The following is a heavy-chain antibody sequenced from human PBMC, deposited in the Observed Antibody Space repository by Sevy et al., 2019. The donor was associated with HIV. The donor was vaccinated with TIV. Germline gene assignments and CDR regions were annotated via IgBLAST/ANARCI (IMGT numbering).Heavy chain of an antibody. J-gene: IGHJ4*02. Sequence: SETLSLTCTVSGGSISSYYWSWIRQPPGKGLEWIGYIYYSGSTNYNPSLKSRVTISVDTSKNQFSLKLSSVTAADTAVYYRARHSGYDSRYFDYWGQGTLVTVSS. V-gene: IGHV4-59*01. CDR3: ARHSGYDSRYFDY. D-gene: IGHD5-12*01. CDR1: GGSISSYY. CDR2: IYYSGST.